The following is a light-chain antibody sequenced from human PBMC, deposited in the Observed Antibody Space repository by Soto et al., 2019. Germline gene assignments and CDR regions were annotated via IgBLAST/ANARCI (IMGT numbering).Light chain of an antibody. Sequence: SYELTQPPSVSVAPGKTATITCGGNNIGSESVHWYQQRQGQPPGLVISYDSDRPSGIPERFSGSNSGNTATLTISRVEAGDEADYYCQVWDTNVVFGGGTKLTVL. CDR3: QVWDTNVV. CDR2: YDS. V-gene: IGLV3-21*04. J-gene: IGLJ2*01. CDR1: NIGSES.